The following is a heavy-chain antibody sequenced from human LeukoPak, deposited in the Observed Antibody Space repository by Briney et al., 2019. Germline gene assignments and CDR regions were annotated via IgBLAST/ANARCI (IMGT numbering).Heavy chain of an antibody. CDR3: ASGQDYYDRSGIEDA. J-gene: IGHJ3*01. Sequence: ASVTVSCKASGYTFTSYYMHWVRQAPGQGLEWMGIINPSGGSTSYAQKFQGRVTMARDTSTSTVYMELSSLRSEDTAVYYCASGQDYYDRSGIEDAWGQGTMVTVPS. CDR1: GYTFTSYY. CDR2: INPSGGST. D-gene: IGHD3-22*01. V-gene: IGHV1-46*01.